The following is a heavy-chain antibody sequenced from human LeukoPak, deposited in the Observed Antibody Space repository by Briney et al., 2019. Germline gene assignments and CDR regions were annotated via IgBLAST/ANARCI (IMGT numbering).Heavy chain of an antibody. CDR2: IKSKTDGGTT. CDR3: AKDEIGAVAGLLGY. CDR1: GFTFSNAW. J-gene: IGHJ4*02. V-gene: IGHV3-15*01. D-gene: IGHD6-19*01. Sequence: GGSLRLSCAASGFTFSNAWMSWVRQAPGKGLEWVGRIKSKTDGGTTDYAAPVKGRFTISRDDSKNTLYLQMNSLKTEDTAVYYCAKDEIGAVAGLLGYWGQGILVTVSS.